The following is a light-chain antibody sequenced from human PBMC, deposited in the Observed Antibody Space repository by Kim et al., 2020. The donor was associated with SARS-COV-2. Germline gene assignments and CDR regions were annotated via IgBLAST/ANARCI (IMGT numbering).Light chain of an antibody. CDR1: QDIRNY. J-gene: IGKJ3*01. V-gene: IGKV1-33*01. CDR2: DAA. CDR3: QQYDNLPLT. Sequence: DIQMTQSPSSLSASVGDRVTITCRASQDIRNYLNWYQQKPGKAPKLLIYDAANLEPGVPSRFSASGSATDLIFIISSLQPEDVATYYCQQYDNLPLTFGPGTKVDIK.